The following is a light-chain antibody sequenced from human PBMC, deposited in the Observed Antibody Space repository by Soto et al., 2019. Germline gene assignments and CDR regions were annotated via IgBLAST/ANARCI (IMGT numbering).Light chain of an antibody. J-gene: IGLJ3*02. Sequence: QSALTQPPSASGSPEQSVTISCTGTSSDVGGYNYVSWYQQHPGKAPKLMISEVTKRPSGVPDRFSGSKSGNTASLTVSGLQAEDEADYYCSSYAGSNNWVFGGGTKLTVL. CDR3: SSYAGSNNWV. V-gene: IGLV2-8*01. CDR1: SSDVGGYNY. CDR2: EVT.